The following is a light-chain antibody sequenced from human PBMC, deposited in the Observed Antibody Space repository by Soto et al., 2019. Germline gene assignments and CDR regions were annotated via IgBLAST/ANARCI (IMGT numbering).Light chain of an antibody. J-gene: IGLJ3*02. V-gene: IGLV2-14*01. Sequence: QSALTQPASVSGSPGQSITISCTGTSSDVGAYNYVSWYQQHPGKAPKLMIYEVINRPSGVSNRFSGSKSGNTASLTISGLQAEDEADYYCSSYTTISTWVFGGGTKLTVL. CDR3: SSYTTISTWV. CDR1: SSDVGAYNY. CDR2: EVI.